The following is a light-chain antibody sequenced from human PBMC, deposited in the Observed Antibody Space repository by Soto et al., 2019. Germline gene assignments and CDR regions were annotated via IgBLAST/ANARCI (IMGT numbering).Light chain of an antibody. Sequence: EIVMTQSPATLSVSPGERVTLSCRARQSVGSNLAWYQQKPGQAPRLLIYGASTRATGIPARFSASGSGTDFTLTISSLQSEDFAVYYCQQYHNWPITFGQGTRL. CDR2: GAS. CDR3: QQYHNWPIT. CDR1: QSVGSN. J-gene: IGKJ5*01. V-gene: IGKV3-15*01.